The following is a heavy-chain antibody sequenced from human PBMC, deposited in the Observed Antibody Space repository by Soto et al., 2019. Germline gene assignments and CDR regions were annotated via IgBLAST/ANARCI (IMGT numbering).Heavy chain of an antibody. CDR2: IFYTGTT. CDR1: GGSISYNSYY. CDR3: ARLVVVAPVANA. Sequence: SETLSLTCSVSGGSISYNSYYWGWIRQPPGKGLAWVGGIFYTGTTSYSPSLKDRVTISVDTSKNSFSLNLTSVTAADTAVYFCARLVVVAPVANAWGQGTLVTVSS. J-gene: IGHJ5*02. D-gene: IGHD2-2*01. V-gene: IGHV4-39*02.